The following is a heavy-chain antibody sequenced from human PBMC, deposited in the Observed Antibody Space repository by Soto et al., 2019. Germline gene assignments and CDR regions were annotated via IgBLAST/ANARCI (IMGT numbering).Heavy chain of an antibody. D-gene: IGHD3-10*01. V-gene: IGHV3-48*01. CDR2: ITHSSDTI. J-gene: IGHJ4*02. CDR1: GFTFSDHA. Sequence: QPGGSLRLSCVASGFTFSDHAMNWVRQAPGKGLEWVSYITHSSDTIYYSDSVKGRFTISRDNAKNSLYLRMNSLRPEDTAVYYCARYGSGSDYKDPFDSWGQGTLVTSPQ. CDR3: ARYGSGSDYKDPFDS.